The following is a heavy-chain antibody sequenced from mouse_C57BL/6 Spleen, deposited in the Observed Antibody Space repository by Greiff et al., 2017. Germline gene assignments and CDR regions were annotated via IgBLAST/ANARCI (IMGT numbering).Heavy chain of an antibody. V-gene: IGHV1-26*01. D-gene: IGHD4-1*01. Sequence: EVQLQQSGPELVKPGASVKISCKASGYTFTDYYMNWVKQSHGKSLEWIGDINPNNGGTSYNQKFKGKATLTVDKSSSTAYMELRSLTSEDSAVYYCARSPWDYFDYWGQGTTLTVSS. CDR2: INPNNGGT. CDR3: ARSPWDYFDY. J-gene: IGHJ2*01. CDR1: GYTFTDYY.